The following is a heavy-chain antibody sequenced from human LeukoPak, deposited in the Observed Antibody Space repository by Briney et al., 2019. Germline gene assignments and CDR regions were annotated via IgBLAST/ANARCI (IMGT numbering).Heavy chain of an antibody. D-gene: IGHD6-19*01. Sequence: SETLSLTCTVSSGSIGSYYWNWIRRSPGKGLEWIGYIYYSGSTNYNPALKSRVTISVDTSKNQFSLKLTSVTAADTAIYYCARMVWFTSDRGPAKRAFDFWGRGAMVTVSS. J-gene: IGHJ3*01. CDR1: SGSIGSYY. CDR3: ARMVWFTSDRGPAKRAFDF. V-gene: IGHV4-59*01. CDR2: IYYSGST.